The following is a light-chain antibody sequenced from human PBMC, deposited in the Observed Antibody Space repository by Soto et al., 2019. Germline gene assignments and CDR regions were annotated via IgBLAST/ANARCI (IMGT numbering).Light chain of an antibody. V-gene: IGLV1-47*01. Sequence: QSVLTQPPSASGTPGQRVTIYCSGTTSNIETNYVYWYQHLPGTAPKVLIYRNNQRPSRVPDRFSASKSGTSASLAISGLRSEDEADYYCAVWDDSLSGWVFGGGTKLTVL. CDR3: AVWDDSLSGWV. J-gene: IGLJ3*02. CDR2: RNN. CDR1: TSNIETNY.